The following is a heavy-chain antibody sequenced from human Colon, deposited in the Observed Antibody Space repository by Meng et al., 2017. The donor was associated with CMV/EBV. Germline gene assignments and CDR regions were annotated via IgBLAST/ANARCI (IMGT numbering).Heavy chain of an antibody. CDR2: MNPNSGNT. V-gene: IGHV1-8*03. J-gene: IGHJ5*02. D-gene: IGHD1-26*01. CDR3: ARGVGATYNWFDP. CDR1: GYTFTSYD. Sequence: ASVKVSCKASGYTFTSYDINWVRQATGQGLEWMRWMNPNSGNTGYAQKFQGRVTITRNTSISTAYMELSSLRSEDTAVYYCARGVGATYNWFDPWGQGTLVTVSS.